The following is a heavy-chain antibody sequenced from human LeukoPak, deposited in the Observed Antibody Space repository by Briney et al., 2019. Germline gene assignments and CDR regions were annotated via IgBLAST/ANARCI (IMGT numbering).Heavy chain of an antibody. V-gene: IGHV5-10-1*01. CDR2: FDPIDSYT. CDR1: GSRFPSYW. CDR3: ARARVDTAMNNFDY. D-gene: IGHD5-18*01. Sequence: GESLKISCKASGSRFPSYWITWVRQMPGKGLEWMGSFDPIDSYTTYSPFFQGHVTISADKSIATVYLQWSGLKASGTAMYYCARARVDTAMNNFDYWGQGTLVTVSS. J-gene: IGHJ4*02.